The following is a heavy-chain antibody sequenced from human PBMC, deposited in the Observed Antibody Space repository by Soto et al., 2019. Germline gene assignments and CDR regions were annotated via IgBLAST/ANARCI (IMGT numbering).Heavy chain of an antibody. V-gene: IGHV3-74*01. Sequence: GGPLRLSCAASGFTFSSYWMHWVRQAPGKGLVWVSRINSDGSSTSYADSVKGRFTISRDNAKNTMYLQMNSLRAEDTAVYYCARDPNILTGYYLGTDAFDIWGQGTMVTVSS. J-gene: IGHJ3*02. CDR1: GFTFSSYW. CDR3: ARDPNILTGYYLGTDAFDI. CDR2: INSDGSST. D-gene: IGHD3-9*01.